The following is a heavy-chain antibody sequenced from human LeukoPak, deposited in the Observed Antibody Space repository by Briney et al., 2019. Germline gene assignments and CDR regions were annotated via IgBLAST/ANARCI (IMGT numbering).Heavy chain of an antibody. Sequence: GESLKISCAASGFTFSGYTMSWFRQAPGKGLEWVSYISPGSNTIYYADSVKGRFTISRDNAKNSLYLQMNSLRDEDTAVYYCARDRVKCDYWGQGTLVTVSS. CDR2: ISPGSNTI. CDR3: ARDRVKCDY. J-gene: IGHJ4*02. CDR1: GFTFSGYT. V-gene: IGHV3-48*02.